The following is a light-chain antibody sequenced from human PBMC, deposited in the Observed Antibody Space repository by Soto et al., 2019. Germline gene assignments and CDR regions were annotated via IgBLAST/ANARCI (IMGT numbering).Light chain of an antibody. CDR3: QQGGNWPLT. V-gene: IGKV3D-20*02. Sequence: EIVLTQSPGTLSLSPGERATLSCRASQSVSSSLAWYQQKTGQAPRLLISDASSRATGIPDRFSGSGSETDFTLTISRLEPEDFAVYYCQQGGNWPLTFGQGARLEIK. CDR1: QSVSSS. J-gene: IGKJ5*01. CDR2: DAS.